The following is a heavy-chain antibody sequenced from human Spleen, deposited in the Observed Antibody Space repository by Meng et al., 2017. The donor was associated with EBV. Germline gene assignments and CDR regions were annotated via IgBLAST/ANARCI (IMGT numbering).Heavy chain of an antibody. D-gene: IGHD2-21*02. CDR1: GASVGRNTYY. CDR2: IYYSGTT. J-gene: IGHJ1*01. V-gene: IGHV4-61*01. CDR3: ARGTRGDSPEEFQY. Sequence: QRQLQESGPGLVKPSETLSLTCTVSGASVGRNTYYWSWIRQPPGKGLEWIGYIYYSGTTKYNPSLKSRVTISVDTSKNQFSLKLNSVTTADTAVYYCARGTRGDSPEEFQYWGQGTLVTVSS.